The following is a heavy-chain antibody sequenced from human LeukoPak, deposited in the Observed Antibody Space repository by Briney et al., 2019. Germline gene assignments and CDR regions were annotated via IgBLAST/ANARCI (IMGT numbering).Heavy chain of an antibody. Sequence: GASVKVSCKXSGYTFTGYYMHWVRQAPGQGLEWMGRINPNSGGTNYAQKFQGRVTMTRDTSISTAYMELSRLRSDDTAVYYCARVHKYYGSGSYSYWGQGTLVTVSS. CDR1: GYTFTGYY. D-gene: IGHD3-10*01. V-gene: IGHV1-2*06. CDR2: INPNSGGT. CDR3: ARVHKYYGSGSYSY. J-gene: IGHJ4*02.